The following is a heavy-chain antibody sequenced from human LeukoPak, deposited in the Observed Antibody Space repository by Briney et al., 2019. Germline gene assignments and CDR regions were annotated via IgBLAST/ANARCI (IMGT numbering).Heavy chain of an antibody. J-gene: IGHJ4*02. CDR3: AKSSDGSTSFDQ. Sequence: GGSLRLSCAASGFTFSSYAMSWVRQAPAKGLEWVSAISGSGGSTYYADSVKGRFTIPRDNSKNTLYLQINSLRAEDMALYYCAKSSDGSTSFDQWGQGTLVTVSS. D-gene: IGHD2-2*01. V-gene: IGHV3-23*01. CDR2: ISGSGGST. CDR1: GFTFSSYA.